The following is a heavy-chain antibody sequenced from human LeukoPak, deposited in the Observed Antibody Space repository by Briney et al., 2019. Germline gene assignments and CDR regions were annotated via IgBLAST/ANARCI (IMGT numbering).Heavy chain of an antibody. D-gene: IGHD2-2*01. Sequence: PGGSVRLSCAASGFIFSSYGIHWVRQPPGKGLEWVAFIRYDGSNKYYADSVKGRFTISRDDSKSTVYLQMNSLRAEDTAIYYCAKEPGAGVPGYYMDVWGKGTTVTVSS. CDR3: AKEPGAGVPGYYMDV. J-gene: IGHJ6*03. V-gene: IGHV3-30*02. CDR2: IRYDGSNK. CDR1: GFIFSSYG.